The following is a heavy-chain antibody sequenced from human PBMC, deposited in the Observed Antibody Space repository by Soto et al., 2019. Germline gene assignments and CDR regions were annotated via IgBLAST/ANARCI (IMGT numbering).Heavy chain of an antibody. CDR3: AKGLVVTAIRGNAFDI. CDR2: ISGSGGST. J-gene: IGHJ3*02. D-gene: IGHD2-21*02. CDR1: GFTFSSYA. Sequence: GGSLRLSCAASGFTFSSYAMSWVRQAPGKGLEWVSAISGSGGSTYYADSVKGRFTISRDNPKNTLYLQMNSLRAEDTAVYYCAKGLVVTAIRGNAFDIWGQGTMVTVSS. V-gene: IGHV3-23*01.